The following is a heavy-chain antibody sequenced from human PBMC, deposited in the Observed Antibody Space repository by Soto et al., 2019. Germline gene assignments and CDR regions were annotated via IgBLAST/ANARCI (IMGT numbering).Heavy chain of an antibody. V-gene: IGHV1-69*12. J-gene: IGHJ4*02. CDR3: ARYGGGATFDY. Sequence: QVQLVQSGAEVRKPGSSVKVSCEASGGTFSSYALNWMRQAPGQGLEWMGGIIPLFGTTTYAEKFQGRVTITADESTRTAFLELSSLTSEDTAMYYCARYGGGATFDYWGQGTLVTVSS. D-gene: IGHD1-26*01. CDR1: GGTFSSYA. CDR2: IIPLFGTT.